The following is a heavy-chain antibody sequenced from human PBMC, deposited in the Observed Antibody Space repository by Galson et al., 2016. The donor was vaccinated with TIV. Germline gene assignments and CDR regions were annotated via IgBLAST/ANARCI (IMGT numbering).Heavy chain of an antibody. CDR2: ISYDGSNK. V-gene: IGHV3-30*04. D-gene: IGHD3-16*02. CDR3: ARDVREYDYVWGCYPDY. J-gene: IGHJ4*02. Sequence: SLRLSCAVSGFTFSAYSMHWVRQAPGKGLELVAVISYDGSNKYYTDSVKGRFTISRDNSKYTLYLQMNSLRVEDTAVYLCARDVREYDYVWGCYPDYWGQGTLVTVSP. CDR1: GFTFSAYS.